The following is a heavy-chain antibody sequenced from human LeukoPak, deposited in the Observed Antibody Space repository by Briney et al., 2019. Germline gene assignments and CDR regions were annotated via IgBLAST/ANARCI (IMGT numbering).Heavy chain of an antibody. Sequence: GASVKVSCKASGYTFTGYYMHWVRQAPGQGLEWMGGIIPIFGTANYAQKFQGRVTITADESTSTAYMELSSLRSEDTAVYYCAITGPGSGSYHDYWGQGTLVTVSS. CDR1: GYTFTGYY. D-gene: IGHD3-10*01. V-gene: IGHV1-69*13. CDR2: IIPIFGTA. CDR3: AITGPGSGSYHDY. J-gene: IGHJ4*02.